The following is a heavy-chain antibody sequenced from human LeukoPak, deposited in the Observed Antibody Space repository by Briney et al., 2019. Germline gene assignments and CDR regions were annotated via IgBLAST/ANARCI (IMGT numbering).Heavy chain of an antibody. CDR3: ARGRPPAAGIVRNWFDP. Sequence: ASVKVSCKASGYTFTSYDINWVRQATGQGLEWMGWMNPNSGNTGYAQKFQGRVTMTRNTSISTAYMELSSLRSEDTAVYHCARGRPPAAGIVRNWFDPWGQGTLVTVSS. J-gene: IGHJ5*02. D-gene: IGHD6-13*01. CDR1: GYTFTSYD. CDR2: MNPNSGNT. V-gene: IGHV1-8*01.